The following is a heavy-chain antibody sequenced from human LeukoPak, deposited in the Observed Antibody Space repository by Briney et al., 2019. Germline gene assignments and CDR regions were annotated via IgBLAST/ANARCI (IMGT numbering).Heavy chain of an antibody. V-gene: IGHV1-69*13. J-gene: IGHJ4*02. CDR1: GYTFTSYG. CDR3: ARVARHYSSSWIDY. Sequence: GASVKVFCKASGYTFTSYGISWVRQAPGQGLEWMGGIIPIFGTANYAQKFQGRVTITADESTSTAYMELSSLRSEDTAVYYCARVARHYSSSWIDYWGQGTLVTVSS. D-gene: IGHD6-13*01. CDR2: IIPIFGTA.